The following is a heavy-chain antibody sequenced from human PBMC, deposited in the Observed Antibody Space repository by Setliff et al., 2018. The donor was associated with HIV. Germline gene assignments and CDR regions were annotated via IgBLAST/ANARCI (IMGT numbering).Heavy chain of an antibody. CDR3: AGDPRPRHEDDTFDI. D-gene: IGHD1-1*01. CDR2: IPRDGGNK. V-gene: IGHV3-30*10. Sequence: GGSLRLSCAASGFTFSSYALHWVRQAPGKGLEWVAIIPRDGGNKFYIDSVKGRFTISRDNFKDTLYLQMNSLTAGDTAVHYCAGDPRPRHEDDTFDIWGQGTMVTVSS. CDR1: GFTFSSYA. J-gene: IGHJ3*02.